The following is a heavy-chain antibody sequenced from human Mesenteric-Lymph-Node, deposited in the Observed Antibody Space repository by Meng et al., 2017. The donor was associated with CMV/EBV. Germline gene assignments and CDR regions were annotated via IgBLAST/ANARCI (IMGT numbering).Heavy chain of an antibody. J-gene: IGHJ4*02. CDR3: AKEGRENYVDY. CDR2: INSDGSST. CDR1: GFTFTSYW. V-gene: IGHV3-74*01. Sequence: GESLKISCAASGFTFTSYWMHWVRQAPGKGLVWVSRINSDGSSTGYADSVKGRFTISRDNAKNTLYLQMNSLRAEDTAVYYCAKEGRENYVDYWGQGTLVTVSS. D-gene: IGHD2/OR15-2a*01.